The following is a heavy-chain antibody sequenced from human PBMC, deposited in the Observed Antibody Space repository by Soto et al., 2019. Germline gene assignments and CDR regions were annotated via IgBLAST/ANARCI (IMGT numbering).Heavy chain of an antibody. V-gene: IGHV3-9*01. CDR3: AKDTGTFDFWSGYMTY. J-gene: IGHJ4*02. D-gene: IGHD3-3*01. Sequence: DVQLVESGGGWVQPGRSLRLSCAASGFPFENHAMHWVRQAPGKGLEWVSGISWKSDNIGYADSVRGRFTISRDNAKNSLYLQMNSLRAEDTALYYCAKDTGTFDFWSGYMTYWGQGTLVTVSS. CDR2: ISWKSDNI. CDR1: GFPFENHA.